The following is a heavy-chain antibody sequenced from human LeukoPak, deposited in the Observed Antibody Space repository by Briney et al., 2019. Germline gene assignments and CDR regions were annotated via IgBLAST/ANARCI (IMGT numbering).Heavy chain of an antibody. Sequence: GGSLRLSCAASGFTFSSYAMHWVRQAPGKGLEYVSGISSDGGSPFHVNSVKGRFTISRDNSQDTLYLQMGSLRAEDMAVYYCAREYCSGGCCQYYFDYWGQGTLVTVSS. D-gene: IGHD2-15*01. J-gene: IGHJ4*02. CDR2: ISSDGGSP. V-gene: IGHV3-64*01. CDR1: GFTFSSYA. CDR3: AREYCSGGCCQYYFDY.